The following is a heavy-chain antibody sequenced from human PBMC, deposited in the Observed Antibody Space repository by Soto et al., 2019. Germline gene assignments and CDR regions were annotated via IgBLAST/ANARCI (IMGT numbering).Heavy chain of an antibody. CDR2: ISYDGSNK. D-gene: IGHD3-10*01. CDR3: SKLGVLLWFGELLGNPSRPDYYYYGMDV. Sequence: GGSLRLSCAASGFTFSSYGMHWVRQAPGKGLEWVAVISYDGSNKYYADYVKGRFTISRDNSKNTLYLQMNSLRAEDTAVYYCSKLGVLLWFGELLGNPSRPDYYYYGMDVWGQGTTVTVSS. CDR1: GFTFSSYG. V-gene: IGHV3-30*18. J-gene: IGHJ6*02.